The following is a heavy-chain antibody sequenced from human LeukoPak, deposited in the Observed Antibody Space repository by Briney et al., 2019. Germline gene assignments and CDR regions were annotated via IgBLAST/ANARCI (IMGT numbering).Heavy chain of an antibody. V-gene: IGHV4-4*07. CDR2: INTSGTS. CDR3: ARGYSHPDP. D-gene: IGHD5-12*01. Sequence: SETLSLTCTVSGGSISGYYCTWIRQSAGNGLEWIGRINTSGTSNSNPSLKSRVTMSVDTSKNQISLNLTSVTAADTAVYYCARGYSHPDPWGQGTLVTVSS. J-gene: IGHJ5*02. CDR1: GGSISGYY.